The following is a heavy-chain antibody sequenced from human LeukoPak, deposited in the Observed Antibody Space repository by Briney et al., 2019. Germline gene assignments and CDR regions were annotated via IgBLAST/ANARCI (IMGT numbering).Heavy chain of an antibody. V-gene: IGHV4-39*01. CDR2: IYYSGST. CDR1: DSSISSSSYY. Sequence: PSETLSLTCTVSDSSISSSSYYWGWIRQPPGKGLEWIGSIYYSGSTYYNPSLKSRVTISVDTSKNQFSLKLSSVTAADTAVYYCARRISIFGVVTPFDYWGQGTLVTVSS. J-gene: IGHJ4*02. D-gene: IGHD3-3*01. CDR3: ARRISIFGVVTPFDY.